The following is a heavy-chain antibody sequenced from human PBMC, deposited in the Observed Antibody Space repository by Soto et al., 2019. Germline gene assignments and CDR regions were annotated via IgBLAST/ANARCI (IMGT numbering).Heavy chain of an antibody. Sequence: PGGSLRLSCAASGFTFSNYAMSWVRQAPGKGLEWVSAISGSGGSTYYADSVKGRFTISRDNSKNTLYLQMNSLRAEDTAVYYCATRAYSFSSWVPGWYYFDYWGQGTLVTVSS. V-gene: IGHV3-23*01. CDR3: ATRAYSFSSWVPGWYYFDY. CDR2: ISGSGGST. J-gene: IGHJ4*02. D-gene: IGHD6-6*01. CDR1: GFTFSNYA.